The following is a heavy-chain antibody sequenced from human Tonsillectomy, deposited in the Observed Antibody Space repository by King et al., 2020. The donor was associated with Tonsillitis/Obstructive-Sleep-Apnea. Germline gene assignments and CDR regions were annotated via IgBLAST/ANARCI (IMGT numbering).Heavy chain of an antibody. CDR1: GFTFSSHA. CDR2: MSGTGGRT. D-gene: IGHD2/OR15-2a*01. J-gene: IGHJ4*02. Sequence: VQLVESGGGLVQPGGSLRLSCAASGFTFSSHAMGWVRQAPGKGLEWVSAMSGTGGRTYYADSVKGRFTISRDNSKSTVYLQMHSLRAEDTAVYYCAKGPTILATAGVLDFDYWGQGALVTVSS. V-gene: IGHV3-23*04. CDR3: AKGPTILATAGVLDFDY.